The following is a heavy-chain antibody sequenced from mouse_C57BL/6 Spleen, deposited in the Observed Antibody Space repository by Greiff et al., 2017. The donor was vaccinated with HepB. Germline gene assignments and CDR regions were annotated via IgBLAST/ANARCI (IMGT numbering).Heavy chain of an antibody. D-gene: IGHD1-1*01. J-gene: IGHJ2*01. CDR1: GFTFSDYG. Sequence: EVKLMESGGGLVKPGGSLKLSCAASGFTFSDYGMHWVRQAPEKGLEWVAYISSGSSTIYYADTVKGRFTISRDNAKNTLFLQMTSLRSEDTAMYYCARGGFYYGSSQYYFDYWGQGTTLTVSS. V-gene: IGHV5-17*01. CDR2: ISSGSSTI. CDR3: ARGGFYYGSSQYYFDY.